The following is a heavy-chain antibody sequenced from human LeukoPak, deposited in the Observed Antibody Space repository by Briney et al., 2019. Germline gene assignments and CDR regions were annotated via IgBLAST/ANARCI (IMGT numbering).Heavy chain of an antibody. J-gene: IGHJ5*02. CDR3: ARLPYCGSDCYPNWFDP. CDR2: IYPGDPDT. Sequence: GEPLKISCKGSGYSFTSDWIGWVRQMPGKGLEWMGIIYPGDPDTRYSPSFQGQVTISADKSISTAYLQWSSLKASDSAMYYCARLPYCGSDCYPNWFDPWGQGTLVTVSS. CDR1: GYSFTSDW. D-gene: IGHD2-21*02. V-gene: IGHV5-51*01.